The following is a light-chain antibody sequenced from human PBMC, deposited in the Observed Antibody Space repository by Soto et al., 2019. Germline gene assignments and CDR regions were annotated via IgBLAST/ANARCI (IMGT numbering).Light chain of an antibody. Sequence: QSVLTQPPSESGSPGQSLTISCTGTSTDVGNYNYVSWYQQHPGKAPKLMISDVNRRPSGVPDRFYGSKSGNTASLAVSELQAEDAADYYCSSYAGSNNGVFGGGTKLTVL. CDR1: STDVGNYNY. CDR3: SSYAGSNNGV. J-gene: IGLJ2*01. CDR2: DVN. V-gene: IGLV2-8*01.